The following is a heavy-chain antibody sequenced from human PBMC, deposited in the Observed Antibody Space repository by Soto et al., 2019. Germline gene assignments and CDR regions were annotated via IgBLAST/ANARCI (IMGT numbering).Heavy chain of an antibody. Sequence: QVQLVECGGSVVQPGGSLRLSSAASGVSFSSYAMHWVCQPPDKGLEWLAVISFDGSNKYYGDSVKGSFTISRDNSKNTLYLKMNSLRAEDTAVSYCTKATISMFRGIFVLDDWRQGTLVTVSS. V-gene: IGHV3-30*18. J-gene: IGHJ4*02. CDR1: GVSFSSYA. CDR3: TKATISMFRGIFVLDD. CDR2: ISFDGSNK. D-gene: IGHD3-10*01.